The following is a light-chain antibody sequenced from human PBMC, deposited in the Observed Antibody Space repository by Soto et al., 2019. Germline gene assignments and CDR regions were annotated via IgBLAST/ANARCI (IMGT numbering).Light chain of an antibody. Sequence: EIVMTQSPATLSVSPGERATLSCRASQSVSSNLAWYQQKPGQAPRLLIYGASTRATGIPARFSGSGSGTGFTLTISSLQSEDCAVYYCQQYNNWLITFGQGTRLEIK. CDR1: QSVSSN. V-gene: IGKV3-15*01. J-gene: IGKJ5*01. CDR3: QQYNNWLIT. CDR2: GAS.